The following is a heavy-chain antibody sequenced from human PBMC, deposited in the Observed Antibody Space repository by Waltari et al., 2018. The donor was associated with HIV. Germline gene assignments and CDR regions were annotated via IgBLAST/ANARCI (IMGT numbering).Heavy chain of an antibody. J-gene: IGHJ5*02. CDR1: GFTFSDYY. CDR3: ARLPYSYYYDTSGTPP. V-gene: IGHV3-11*01. D-gene: IGHD3-22*01. Sequence: GESGGGLVKPGGSLRLSCAASGFTFSDYYMSWIRQAPGKGLEWVSYISDSGNIIYYADSVRGRFTISRDNAKNSLYLQMNSLRAEDTAVYYCARLPYSYYYDTSGTPPWGQGTLVTVSS. CDR2: ISDSGNII.